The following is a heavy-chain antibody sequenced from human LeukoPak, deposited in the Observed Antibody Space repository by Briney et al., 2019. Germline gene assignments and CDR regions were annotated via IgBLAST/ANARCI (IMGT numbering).Heavy chain of an antibody. Sequence: KPGGSLRLSCEAPGFSFTNTWMSWVRQAPGKGLEWVGRVKSKADDGTTDYAAPVQGRFTISRDDSKNTLSLQINSLKTEDTAVYYCATEGGSGSYYGDDAFDMWGQGTMVTVSS. CDR3: ATEGGSGSYYGDDAFDM. D-gene: IGHD3-10*01. V-gene: IGHV3-15*01. CDR2: VKSKADDGTT. CDR1: GFSFTNTW. J-gene: IGHJ3*02.